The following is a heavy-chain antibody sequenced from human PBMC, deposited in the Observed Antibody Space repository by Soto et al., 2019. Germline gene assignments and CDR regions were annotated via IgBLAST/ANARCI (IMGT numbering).Heavy chain of an antibody. J-gene: IGHJ4*02. CDR2: INHSGST. D-gene: IGHD3-10*01. CDR1: GGSFSGYY. V-gene: IGHV4-34*01. Sequence: SETLSLTCAVYGGSFSGYYWSWIRQPPGKGLEWIGEINHSGSTNYNPSLKSRVTISVDTSKNQFSLKLSSVTAADTAVYYCARPSTGVFDYWGQGTLVTVSS. CDR3: ARPSTGVFDY.